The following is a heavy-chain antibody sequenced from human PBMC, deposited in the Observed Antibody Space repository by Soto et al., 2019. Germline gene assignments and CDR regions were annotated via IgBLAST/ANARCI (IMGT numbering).Heavy chain of an antibody. Sequence: PSETLSLTCTVSGGSISSYYWSWIRQPPGKGLEWIGYIYYSGSTNYNPSLKSRVTISVDTSKNQFSLKLSSVTAADTAVYYCATGYCSGGSCTTGPYYYYYYYMDVWGKGTTVTVSS. V-gene: IGHV4-59*01. J-gene: IGHJ6*03. CDR3: ATGYCSGGSCTTGPYYYYYYYMDV. CDR1: GGSISSYY. CDR2: IYYSGST. D-gene: IGHD2-15*01.